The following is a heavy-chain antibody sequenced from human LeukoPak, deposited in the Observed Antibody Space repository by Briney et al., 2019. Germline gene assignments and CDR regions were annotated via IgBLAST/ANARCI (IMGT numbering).Heavy chain of an antibody. CDR1: GGSISSGSYY. CDR3: ARASYNRFDP. Sequence: SETLSLTCTVSGGSISSGSYYWSWIRQPAGKGLEWIGRIYTSGSTNYNPSLKSRVTISVDTSRNQFSLKLNSVTAADTAVYYCARASYNRFDPWGQGTLVTVSS. CDR2: IYTSGST. J-gene: IGHJ5*02. V-gene: IGHV4-61*02.